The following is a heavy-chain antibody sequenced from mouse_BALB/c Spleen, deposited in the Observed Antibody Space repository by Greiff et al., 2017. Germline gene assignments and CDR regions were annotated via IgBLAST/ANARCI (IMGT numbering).Heavy chain of an antibody. Sequence: EVKLMESGGGLVKPGGSLKLSCAASGFTFSSYAMSWVRQSPEKRLEWVAEISSGGSYTYYPDTVTGRFTISRDNAKNTLYLEMSSLRSEDTAMYYCARNRYDGYYFDYWGQGTTLTVSS. CDR3: ARNRYDGYYFDY. D-gene: IGHD2-14*01. CDR1: GFTFSSYA. CDR2: ISSGGSYT. J-gene: IGHJ2*01. V-gene: IGHV5-9-4*01.